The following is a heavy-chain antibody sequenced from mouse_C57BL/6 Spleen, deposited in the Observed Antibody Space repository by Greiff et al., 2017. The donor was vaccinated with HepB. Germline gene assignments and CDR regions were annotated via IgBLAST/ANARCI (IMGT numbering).Heavy chain of an antibody. CDR3: ARHSNCDDLDY. D-gene: IGHD4-1*02. CDR2: ISSGGSYT. CDR1: GFTFSSYG. J-gene: IGHJ2*01. V-gene: IGHV5-6*01. Sequence: EVKLMESGGDLVKPGGSLKLSCAASGFTFSSYGMSWVRQTPDKRLEWVATISSGGSYTYYPDSVKGRFTISRDNAKNTLYLQMSSLKSEDTAMYYCARHSNCDDLDYWGQGTTLTVSS.